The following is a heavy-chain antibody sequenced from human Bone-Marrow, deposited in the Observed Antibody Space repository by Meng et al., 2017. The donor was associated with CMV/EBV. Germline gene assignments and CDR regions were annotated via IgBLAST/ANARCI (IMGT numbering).Heavy chain of an antibody. CDR2: IYYSGST. CDR1: GGFFSSSTYY. V-gene: IGHV4-39*07. CDR3: ASSGAGMDV. J-gene: IGHJ6*02. D-gene: IGHD4/OR15-4a*01. Sequence: GSLRLSCTVSGGFFSSSTYYWGWIRQPPGKGLEWIGSIYYSGSTYYNPSLKSRVTISVDTSKNQFSLKLSSVTAADTAVYYCASSGAGMDVWGQGTTVTVSS.